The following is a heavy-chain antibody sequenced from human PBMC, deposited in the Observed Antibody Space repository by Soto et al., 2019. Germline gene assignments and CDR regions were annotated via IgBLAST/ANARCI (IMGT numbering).Heavy chain of an antibody. V-gene: IGHV4-59*08. D-gene: IGHD5-12*01. Sequence: SETLSLTCTVSGGSSSSYYWSWIRQPPGKGLEWIGYIYYSGSTNYNPSLKSRVTISVDTSKNQFSLKLSSVTAADTAVYYCARRWPRDYYYGMDVWGQGTTVTVSS. CDR3: ARRWPRDYYYGMDV. CDR1: GGSSSSYY. J-gene: IGHJ6*02. CDR2: IYYSGST.